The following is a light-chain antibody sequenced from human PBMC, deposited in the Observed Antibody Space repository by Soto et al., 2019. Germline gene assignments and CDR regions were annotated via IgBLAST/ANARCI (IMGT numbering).Light chain of an antibody. J-gene: IGLJ2*01. V-gene: IGLV1-44*01. Sequence: QSVLTQPPSASGTPGRRVTISCSGSNSNIESNTVNWYQQLPGTAPKLLIYSNNQRPSGVPDRFSGSKSGTSASLAISGLQSDDEADYYCAAWDDSLNGHVVFGGGTKLTVL. CDR3: AAWDDSLNGHVV. CDR2: SNN. CDR1: NSNIESNT.